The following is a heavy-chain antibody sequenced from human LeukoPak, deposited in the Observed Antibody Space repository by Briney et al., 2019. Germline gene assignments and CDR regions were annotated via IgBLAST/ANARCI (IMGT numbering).Heavy chain of an antibody. V-gene: IGHV3-9*01. CDR1: GFTFDDYA. CDR2: ISWNNGSI. Sequence: GGSLRLSCAASGFTFDDYAMHWVRQAPGKGLEWVSGISWNNGSIGYADSVKGRFIISRDNAKNSLYLQMNSLRAEDTALYYCAKDISSSWYGSFDYWGQGTLVTVSS. CDR3: AKDISSSWYGSFDY. D-gene: IGHD6-13*01. J-gene: IGHJ4*02.